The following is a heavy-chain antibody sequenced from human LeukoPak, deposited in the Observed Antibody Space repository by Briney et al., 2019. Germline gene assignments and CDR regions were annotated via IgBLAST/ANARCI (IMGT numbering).Heavy chain of an antibody. CDR3: AGRHCSGGGCYFAGADPFDY. J-gene: IGHJ4*02. D-gene: IGHD2-15*01. V-gene: IGHV3-53*01. Sequence: GGSLRLSCAASGFTVSSTYMSWVRQTPGKGLEWVSVIYSDGKVYYIDSVKGRFTISRDTSKNTVYLQMNSLRAEDTAVYFCAGRHCSGGGCYFAGADPFDYWGQGTLVTVSS. CDR1: GFTVSSTY. CDR2: IYSDGKV.